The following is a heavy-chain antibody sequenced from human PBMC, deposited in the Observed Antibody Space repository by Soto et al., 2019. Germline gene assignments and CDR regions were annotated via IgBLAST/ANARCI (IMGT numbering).Heavy chain of an antibody. Sequence: PGESLKISCRCSGYTFSNLWIAWVRDLPGKGLEWMGIIYPGDHETRYSPSFHGKATISADKSINTAYLQWSSLEASASAFYYCARSPRSSPYFDYWGQGALVTVSS. D-gene: IGHD6-13*01. CDR2: IYPGDHET. CDR1: GYTFSNLW. V-gene: IGHV5-51*01. CDR3: ARSPRSSPYFDY. J-gene: IGHJ4*02.